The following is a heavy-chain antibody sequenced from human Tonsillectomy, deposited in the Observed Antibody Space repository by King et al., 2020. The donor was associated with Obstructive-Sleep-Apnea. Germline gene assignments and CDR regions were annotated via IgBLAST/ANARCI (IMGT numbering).Heavy chain of an antibody. V-gene: IGHV4-39*07. J-gene: IGHJ5*02. Sequence: LQLQESGPGLVKPSETLSLTCTVSGGSISSSSYYWGWIRQPPGKGLEWIGSIYYSGSTYYNPSLKSRVTISVDTSKNQFSLKLSSVTAADTAVYYCPRPRWEVLNWFDPWGQGTLVTVSS. D-gene: IGHD1-26*01. CDR3: PRPRWEVLNWFDP. CDR2: IYYSGST. CDR1: GGSISSSSYY.